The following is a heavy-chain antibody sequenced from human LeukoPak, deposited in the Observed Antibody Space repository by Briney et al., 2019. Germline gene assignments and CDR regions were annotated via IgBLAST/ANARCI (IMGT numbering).Heavy chain of an antibody. CDR3: VRDVEMATITGFDY. J-gene: IGHJ4*02. CDR2: IWYDGSNK. Sequence: GRSLRLSCAASGFTFSSYGMHWVRQAPGKGLEWVAVIWYDGSNKYYADSVKGRFTISRDNSKNTLYLQMNSLRAEDTAVYYCVRDVEMATITGFDYWGQGTLVTVSS. V-gene: IGHV3-33*01. CDR1: GFTFSSYG. D-gene: IGHD5-24*01.